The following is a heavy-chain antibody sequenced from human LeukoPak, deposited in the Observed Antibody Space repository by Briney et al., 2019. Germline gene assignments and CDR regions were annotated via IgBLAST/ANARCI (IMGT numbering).Heavy chain of an antibody. CDR2: IYTSGRT. CDR1: GGSINSDRYS. V-gene: IGHV4-61*02. Sequence: PSETLSLTCTVSGGSINSDRYSWTWIRQPAGKALEWIGRIYTSGRTDYNPSLKSRVTISIDTSKNQFSLEMSSVTAADTAVYYCTRGWSSGGVFDIWGLGTMVTVSS. J-gene: IGHJ3*02. D-gene: IGHD6-19*01. CDR3: TRGWSSGGVFDI.